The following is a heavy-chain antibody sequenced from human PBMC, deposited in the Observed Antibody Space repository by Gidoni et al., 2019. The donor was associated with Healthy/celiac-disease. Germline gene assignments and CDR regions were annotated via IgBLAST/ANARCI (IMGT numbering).Heavy chain of an antibody. J-gene: IGHJ3*02. CDR3: ARGGYCSGGSCYSYAFDI. V-gene: IGHV4-34*01. CDR1: GGSFSGYY. CDR2: INHSGST. D-gene: IGHD2-15*01. Sequence: QVQLQQWGAGLLKPSETLSLPCAVYGGSFSGYYWIWIRQPPGKGLEWIGEINHSGSTNYNPSLKSRVTISVDTSKNQFSLKLSSVTAADTAVYYCARGGYCSGGSCYSYAFDIWGQGTMVTVSS.